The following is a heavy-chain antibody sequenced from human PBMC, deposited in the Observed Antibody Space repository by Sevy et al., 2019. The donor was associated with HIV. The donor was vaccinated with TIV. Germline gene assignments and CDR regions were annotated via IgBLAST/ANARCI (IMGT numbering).Heavy chain of an antibody. J-gene: IGHJ4*02. CDR3: AKLSDYGGNPLFDY. CDR1: GFTFSSYA. V-gene: IGHV3-23*01. D-gene: IGHD4-17*01. Sequence: GGSLRLSCAASGFTFSSYAMSWVRQAPGKGLEWVSAISGSGGSTYYADSVKGRFTISRDNSKNTLYLQMNSPRAEDTAVYYCAKLSDYGGNPLFDYWGQGTLVTVSS. CDR2: ISGSGGST.